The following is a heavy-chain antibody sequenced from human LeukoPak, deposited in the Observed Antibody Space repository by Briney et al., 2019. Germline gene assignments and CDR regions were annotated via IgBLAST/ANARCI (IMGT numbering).Heavy chain of an antibody. CDR1: GVTLSSYA. CDR3: AKDLGLWFGELVWPFDP. CDR2: ISSSGSGGNT. V-gene: IGHV3-23*01. Sequence: GGSLRLSCAASGVTLSSYAMSWARQAPGKGLEWVSGISSSGSGGNTYYADSVKGRFTISRDNSKNTLYLQMNSLRAEDTAVYYCAKDLGLWFGELVWPFDPWGQGTLVTVSS. D-gene: IGHD3-10*01. J-gene: IGHJ5*02.